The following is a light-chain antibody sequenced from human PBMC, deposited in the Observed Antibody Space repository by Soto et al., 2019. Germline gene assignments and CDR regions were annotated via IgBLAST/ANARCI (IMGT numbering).Light chain of an antibody. CDR2: DVS. Sequence: QSALTQPASVSGYPGQSITISCTGTSSDVGGYNYVSWYQQHPGKAPKLMIYDVSNRLSGVSNRFSGSKSGNTASLTISGLQAEDEADYDCSSYTSSSPHWLFGGVPKLTVL. V-gene: IGLV2-14*01. CDR3: SSYTSSSPHWL. CDR1: SSDVGGYNY. J-gene: IGLJ3*02.